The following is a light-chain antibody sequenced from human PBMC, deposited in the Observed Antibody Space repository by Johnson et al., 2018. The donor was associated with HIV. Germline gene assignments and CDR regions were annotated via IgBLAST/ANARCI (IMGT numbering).Light chain of an antibody. Sequence: QSVLTQPPSVSAAPGHKVTISCSGSSSNIGNNYVSWYQQLPGTAPKLLIYENNKRPSGIPDRFSGSKSGTSATLGITGLQTGDEADYYCGTWDSSLSAYVVGTGTKVTVL. V-gene: IGLV1-51*02. CDR3: GTWDSSLSAYV. J-gene: IGLJ1*01. CDR1: SSNIGNNY. CDR2: ENN.